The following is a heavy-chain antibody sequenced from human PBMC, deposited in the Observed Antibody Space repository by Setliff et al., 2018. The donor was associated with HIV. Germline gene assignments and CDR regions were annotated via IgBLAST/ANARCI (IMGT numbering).Heavy chain of an antibody. CDR1: GYTFTNYY. CDR2: IIPIFGTA. Sequence: SVKVSCKASGYTFTNYYMHWVRQAPGQGLEWMGGIIPIFGTANYAQKFQGRVTITADESTSTAYMELSSLRSEDTAVYYCARGGREQWLVAWGQGTLVTAPQ. J-gene: IGHJ5*02. D-gene: IGHD6-19*01. V-gene: IGHV1-69*13. CDR3: ARGGREQWLVA.